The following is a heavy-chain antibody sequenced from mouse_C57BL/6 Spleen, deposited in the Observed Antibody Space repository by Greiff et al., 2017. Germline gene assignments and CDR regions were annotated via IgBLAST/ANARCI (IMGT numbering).Heavy chain of an antibody. J-gene: IGHJ4*01. CDR3: ARDLRGAMDY. V-gene: IGHV1-64*01. CDR1: GYTFTSYW. Sequence: VQLQQPGAELVKPGASVKLSCKASGYTFTSYWMHWVKQRPGQGLEWIGMIHPNSGSTNYNEKFKSKATLTVDKSSSTDYMQLSSLTSEDSAVYYCARDLRGAMDYWGQGTSVTVSS. CDR2: IHPNSGST.